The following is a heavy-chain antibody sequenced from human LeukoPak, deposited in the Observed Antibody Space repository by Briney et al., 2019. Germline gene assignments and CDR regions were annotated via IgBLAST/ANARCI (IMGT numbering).Heavy chain of an antibody. Sequence: SETLSLACTVSGGSISSGDYYWSWIRQPPGKGLEWIGYIYYSGSTYYNPSLKSRVTISVDTSKHQFSLKLTSVTAADTAVYYCAGGDYSSSFDFWGQGTMVTVSS. CDR2: IYYSGST. J-gene: IGHJ3*01. V-gene: IGHV4-30-4*01. D-gene: IGHD6-13*01. CDR1: GGSISSGDYY. CDR3: AGGDYSSSFDF.